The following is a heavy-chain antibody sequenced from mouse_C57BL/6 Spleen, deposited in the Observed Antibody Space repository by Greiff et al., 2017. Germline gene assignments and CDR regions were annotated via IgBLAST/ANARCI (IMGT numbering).Heavy chain of an antibody. V-gene: IGHV1-53*01. CDR3: SRGGSTVVARRYYFDY. CDR2: INPSNGGT. D-gene: IGHD1-1*01. CDR1: GYTFTSYW. J-gene: IGHJ2*01. Sequence: VQLQQPGPELVKPGASVKLSCKASGYTFTSYWMHWVKQRPGQGLEWIGNINPSNGGTNYNEKFQSKTTLTVDKSSSTAYMQLSSLTSEDSAFYYCSRGGSTVVARRYYFDYWGQGTTLTVSS.